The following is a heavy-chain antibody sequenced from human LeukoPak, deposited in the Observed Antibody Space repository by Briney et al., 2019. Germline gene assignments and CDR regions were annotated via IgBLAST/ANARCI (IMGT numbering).Heavy chain of an antibody. CDR2: IYPGDSDT. D-gene: IGHD1-26*01. CDR1: GYSFPTYW. Sequence: GESLKISCKGSGYSFPTYWIGWVRQMPGKGLEWMGIIYPGDSDTRYSPSSQGQVTISADKSISTAYLQWSSLKASDTAMYYCARYGKMGATRSYFDYWGQGTPVTVSS. CDR3: ARYGKMGATRSYFDY. J-gene: IGHJ4*02. V-gene: IGHV5-51*01.